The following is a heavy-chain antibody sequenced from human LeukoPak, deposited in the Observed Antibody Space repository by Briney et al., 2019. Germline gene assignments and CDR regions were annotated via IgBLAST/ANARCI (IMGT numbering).Heavy chain of an antibody. V-gene: IGHV1-8*01. J-gene: IGHJ6*03. CDR2: MNPNSGNT. Sequence: ASVKVSCKASGYTFTSYDINWVRQATGQGLEWMGWMNPNSGNTVYAQKFQGRVTMTRNTSISTAYMELSSLRSEDTAVYYCARVKTGTTTGDSADYYYYYMDVWGKGTTVTVSS. CDR3: ARVKTGTTTGDSADYYYYYMDV. CDR1: GYTFTSYD. D-gene: IGHD1-7*01.